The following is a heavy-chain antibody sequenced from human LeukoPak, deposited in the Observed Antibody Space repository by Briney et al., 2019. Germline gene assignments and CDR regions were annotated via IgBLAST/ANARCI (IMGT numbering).Heavy chain of an antibody. CDR2: IDPSGSYT. D-gene: IGHD3-9*01. Sequence: GESLRIPCKGSGYSFTSSWINWVRQMPGKGLEWMGRIDPSGSYTNYSPSFQGHVTISADKSISTAYLQWSSLKASDTAMYYCAREYYDILTDYYLDYWGQGTLVTVSS. CDR3: AREYYDILTDYYLDY. CDR1: GYSFTSSW. J-gene: IGHJ4*02. V-gene: IGHV5-10-1*01.